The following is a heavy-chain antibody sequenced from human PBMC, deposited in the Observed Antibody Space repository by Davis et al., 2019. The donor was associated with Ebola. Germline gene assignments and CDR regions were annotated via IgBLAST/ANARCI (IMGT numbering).Heavy chain of an antibody. CDR3: AKGGDIVVVPAAISLGDYYYYGMDV. V-gene: IGHV3-23*01. D-gene: IGHD2-2*01. J-gene: IGHJ6*02. Sequence: GESLKISCTGSGLTFSNSDMSWVRQAPGKGLEWVSAISGLGDSTNYADSVKGRFTISRDNSKNTLYLQMNSLRAEDTAVYYCAKGGDIVVVPAAISLGDYYYYGMDVWGQGTTVTVSS. CDR2: ISGLGDST. CDR1: GLTFSNSD.